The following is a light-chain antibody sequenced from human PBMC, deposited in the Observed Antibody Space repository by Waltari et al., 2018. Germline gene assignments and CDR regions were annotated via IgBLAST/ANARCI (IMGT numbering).Light chain of an antibody. J-gene: IGKJ2*01. CDR1: QSISSY. Sequence: DIQMTQSPSSLSASVGDRVTITCRASQSISSYLNWYQQKPGKAPKLLIYAASSLQSGVPSRFSGSGSGTDFTLTISSLQPDDFATYYCQQSKEVPFTFGQGTKLEIK. CDR2: AAS. CDR3: QQSKEVPFT. V-gene: IGKV1-39*01.